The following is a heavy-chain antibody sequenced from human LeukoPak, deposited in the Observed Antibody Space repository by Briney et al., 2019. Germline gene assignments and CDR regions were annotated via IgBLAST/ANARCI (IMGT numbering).Heavy chain of an antibody. CDR1: GFTFSSYS. CDR3: ARGDYDDSSGYRRFEI. Sequence: GGSLRLSCAASGFTFSSYSMNWVRQAPGKGLEWVSYISSSSSTIYYADSVKGRFTISRDNAKNSLYLQMNSLRAEDTAVYYCARGDYDDSSGYRRFEIWGQGTMVTVSS. CDR2: ISSSSSTI. V-gene: IGHV3-48*04. D-gene: IGHD3-22*01. J-gene: IGHJ3*02.